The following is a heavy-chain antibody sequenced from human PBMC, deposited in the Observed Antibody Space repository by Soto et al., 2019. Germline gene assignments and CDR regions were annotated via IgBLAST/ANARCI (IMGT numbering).Heavy chain of an antibody. V-gene: IGHV3-23*01. CDR3: AKDSNKYSSSLRGRYFDY. CDR2: ISGGGSTA. Sequence: QPGGSLRLSCAASGFTFTSYVMSWVRQAPGKGLEWVAGISGGGSTAFYADSVKGRFTISRDNAKNTLVLQMDSLRAEDTAIYYCAKDSNKYSSSLRGRYFDYWGQGTLVTVS. CDR1: GFTFTSYV. D-gene: IGHD3-22*01. J-gene: IGHJ4*02.